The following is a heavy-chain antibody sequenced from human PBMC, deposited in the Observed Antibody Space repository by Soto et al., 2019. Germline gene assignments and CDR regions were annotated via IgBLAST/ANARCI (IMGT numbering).Heavy chain of an antibody. D-gene: IGHD5-12*01. J-gene: IGHJ4*02. CDR3: ATHGGYDRWAIDY. CDR2: IIPIFGTA. CDR1: GGTFSSYA. Sequence: VASVKVSCKASGGTFSSYAISWVRQAPGQGLEWMGGIIPIFGTANYAQKFQGRVTITADESTSTAYMELSSLRSEDTAVYYCATHGGYDRWAIDYWGQGTLVTVSS. V-gene: IGHV1-69*13.